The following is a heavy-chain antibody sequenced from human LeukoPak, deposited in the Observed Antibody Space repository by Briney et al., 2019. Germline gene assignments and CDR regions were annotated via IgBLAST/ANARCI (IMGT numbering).Heavy chain of an antibody. J-gene: IGHJ4*02. CDR3: ARGLRYYGSGSYYY. D-gene: IGHD3-10*01. V-gene: IGHV4-34*01. Sequence: PSETLPLTCAVYGGSFSGYYWSWIRQPPGKGLEWIGEINHSGSTNYNPSLKSRVTISVDTSKNQFSLRLSSVTAADTAVYYCARGLRYYGSGSYYYWGQGTLVTVSS. CDR2: INHSGST. CDR1: GGSFSGYY.